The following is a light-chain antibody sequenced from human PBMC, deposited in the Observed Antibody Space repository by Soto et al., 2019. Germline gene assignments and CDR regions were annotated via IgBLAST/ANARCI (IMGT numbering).Light chain of an antibody. CDR3: GSYTRSNSLL. V-gene: IGLV2-14*03. Sequence: QSALTQPASVSGSPGQSITISCTGTSSDVGGYNSVSWYQHYSGKAPRLMIYDVSNRPSGVSNRFSGSKSGNTASLTISGLQGEEEADYYCGSYTRSNSLLFGGGTKLTVL. J-gene: IGLJ2*01. CDR1: SSDVGGYNS. CDR2: DVS.